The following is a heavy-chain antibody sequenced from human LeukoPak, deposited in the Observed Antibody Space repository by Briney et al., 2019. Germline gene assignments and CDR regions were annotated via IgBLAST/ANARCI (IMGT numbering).Heavy chain of an antibody. CDR1: GYTFSGYY. Sequence: GASVKVSCKASGYTFSGYYIQWVRQAPGQGLQWMGWINPKSGDTNYAQKFQGRVTMTRDMSTSTVYMELSSLRSEDTAVYYCARDSYYSSSSLGFDYWGQGTLVTVSS. V-gene: IGHV1-2*02. J-gene: IGHJ4*02. D-gene: IGHD6-6*01. CDR3: ARDSYYSSSSLGFDY. CDR2: INPKSGDT.